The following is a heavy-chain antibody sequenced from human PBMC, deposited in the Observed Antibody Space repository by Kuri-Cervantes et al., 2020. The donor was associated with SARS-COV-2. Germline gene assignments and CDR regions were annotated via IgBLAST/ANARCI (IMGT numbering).Heavy chain of an antibody. D-gene: IGHD5/OR15-5a*01. CDR2: ISGTSTYI. Sequence: GGSLRLSCAASGFPFRSYWMHWVRQAPGKGLEWVSSISGTSTYIYYADSVKGRFTVSRDNAKNSLYLQMNSLRAEDTAVYYCARLYPQGYYGMDVWGQGTTVTVSS. CDR3: ARLYPQGYYGMDV. V-gene: IGHV3-21*06. CDR1: GFPFRSYW. J-gene: IGHJ6*02.